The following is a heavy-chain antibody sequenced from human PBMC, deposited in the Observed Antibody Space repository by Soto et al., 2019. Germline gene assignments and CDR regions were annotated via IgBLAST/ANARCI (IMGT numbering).Heavy chain of an antibody. CDR2: ISYDGSNK. D-gene: IGHD6-13*01. V-gene: IGHV3-30-3*01. J-gene: IGHJ6*02. Sequence: QVQLVESGGGVVQPGRSLRLSCAASGFTFSSYAMHWVRQAPGKGLEWVAVISYDGSNKYYADSVKGRFTISRDNSKNTLYLQMNSLRAEDTAVYYCARGLAAAGIDPLSTYYDYGMDVWGQGTTVTVSS. CDR1: GFTFSSYA. CDR3: ARGLAAAGIDPLSTYYDYGMDV.